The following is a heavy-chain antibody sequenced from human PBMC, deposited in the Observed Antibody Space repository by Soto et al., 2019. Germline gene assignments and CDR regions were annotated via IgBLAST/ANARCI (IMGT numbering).Heavy chain of an antibody. CDR1: GGSISSSSYY. D-gene: IGHD6-13*01. V-gene: IGHV4-39*01. CDR3: ARRAAAGTYNWFDP. Sequence: SETLSLTCTVSGGSISSSSYYWGWIRQPPGKGLEWIGSIYYSGSTYYNPSLKSRVTISVDTSKNQFSLKLSSVTAADTAVYYCARRAAAGTYNWFDPWGQGTLVTVSS. J-gene: IGHJ5*02. CDR2: IYYSGST.